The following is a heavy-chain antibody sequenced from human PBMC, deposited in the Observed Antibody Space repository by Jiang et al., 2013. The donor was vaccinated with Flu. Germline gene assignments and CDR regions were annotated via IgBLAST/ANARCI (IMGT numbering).Heavy chain of an antibody. J-gene: IGHJ3*02. Sequence: SGAEVKKPGASVKVSCKASGYTFTSYGISWVRQAPGQGLEWMGWISAYNGNTNYAQKLQGRVTMTTDTSTSTAYMELRSLRSDDTAVYYCARDYYDSSGYYWVDAFDIWAKGQWSPSLQ. CDR3: ARDYYDSSGYYWVDAFDI. CDR2: ISAYNGNT. D-gene: IGHD3-22*01. V-gene: IGHV1-18*01. CDR1: GYTFTSYG.